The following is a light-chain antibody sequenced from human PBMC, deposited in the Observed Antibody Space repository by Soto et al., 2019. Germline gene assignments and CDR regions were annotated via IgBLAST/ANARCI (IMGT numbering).Light chain of an antibody. J-gene: IGKJ1*01. Sequence: DIQMTQSPSSLSASVGDRVTITCRASQGIANDLGWYQQKPGKAPKRLIYVASNLQSGVPSRFSGSGSGTEFAXTTSSLQTEDVATYYCLQHNSYPWTFGQGTKVEIK. CDR2: VAS. V-gene: IGKV1-17*01. CDR1: QGIAND. CDR3: LQHNSYPWT.